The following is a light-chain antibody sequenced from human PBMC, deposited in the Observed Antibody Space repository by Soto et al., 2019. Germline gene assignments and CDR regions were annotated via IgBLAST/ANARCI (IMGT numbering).Light chain of an antibody. CDR3: QQYNSYSPWT. J-gene: IGKJ1*01. CDR2: KAS. CDR1: HTISSW. Sequence: DIQMTQSPSTLSGSVGDRVTITCRASHTISSWLAWYQQKPGKAPKLLIYKASSLESGVPSRFSGSGSGTEFTLTISSLQPDDFATYYCQQYNSYSPWTFGQGTKVDIK. V-gene: IGKV1-5*03.